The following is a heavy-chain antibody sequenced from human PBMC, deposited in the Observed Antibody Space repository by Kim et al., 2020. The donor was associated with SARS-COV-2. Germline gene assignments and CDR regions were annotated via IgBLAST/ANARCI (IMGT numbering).Heavy chain of an antibody. J-gene: IGHJ4*02. V-gene: IGHV3-33*06. Sequence: GGSLRLSCAASGFTFSSYGMHWVRQAPGKGLEWVAVIWYDGSNKYYADSVKGRFTISRDNSKNTLYLQMNSLRAEDTAVYYCAKAGDFRGGSCYFDYWGQGPLVTAS. CDR3: AKAGDFRGGSCYFDY. CDR1: GFTFSSYG. D-gene: IGHD2-15*01. CDR2: IWYDGSNK.